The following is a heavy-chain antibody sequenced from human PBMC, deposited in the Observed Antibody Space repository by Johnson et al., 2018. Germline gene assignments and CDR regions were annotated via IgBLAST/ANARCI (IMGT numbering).Heavy chain of an antibody. CDR3: ARRYCDITSCWAFDI. Sequence: VQLVQSGAEVKKPGESLKISCKGSEYRSASYWIGWVRQKPGKGLEWMGIIYPGDSDTRYSPSFQGQVTISADKSISTAYLQWSSLKASDTAMYYCARRYCDITSCWAFDIWGQGTMVTVSS. CDR2: IYPGDSDT. D-gene: IGHD2-2*01. J-gene: IGHJ3*02. CDR1: EYRSASYW. V-gene: IGHV5-51*03.